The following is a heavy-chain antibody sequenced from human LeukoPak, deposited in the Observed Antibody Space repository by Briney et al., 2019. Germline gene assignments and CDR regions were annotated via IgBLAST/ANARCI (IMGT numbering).Heavy chain of an antibody. Sequence: SETPSPTRTVSGGSLSSYFWSWVRQPPGEGLEWIGYIYYSGSTNYNPSLKSRVTISVDTSKNQFSLKLSSVTAADTAVYYCAGHTYTGLGDYWGQGTLVTVSS. CDR3: AGHTYTGLGDY. V-gene: IGHV4-59*01. CDR2: IYYSGST. J-gene: IGHJ4*02. CDR1: GGSLSSYF. D-gene: IGHD6-19*01.